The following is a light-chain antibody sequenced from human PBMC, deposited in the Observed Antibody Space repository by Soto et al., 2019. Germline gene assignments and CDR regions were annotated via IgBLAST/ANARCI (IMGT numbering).Light chain of an antibody. J-gene: IGLJ3*02. CDR3: CSEAGGFTCV. CDR2: DVD. Sequence: QSALTQPRSVSGSPGQSVTISCTGARSDVGGYRFVSWYQQHPDKAPKLMIYDVDKRPSGVPDRFSGSKSGNTASLTISGLQAEDEADYFCCSEAGGFTCVFGGGTKLTVL. V-gene: IGLV2-11*01. CDR1: RSDVGGYRF.